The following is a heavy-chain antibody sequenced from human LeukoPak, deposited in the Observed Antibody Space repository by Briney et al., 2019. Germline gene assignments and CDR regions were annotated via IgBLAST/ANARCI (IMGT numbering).Heavy chain of an antibody. CDR3: ARDRAVKARIGGMDV. CDR1: GFTFSGYS. Sequence: GGSLRLSCAASGFTFSGYSINWVRQAPGKGLQWVSYISESSSHTYYVDSVKGRFTISRDNAKNSLYLQMNSLRVEDTGIYYCARDRAVKARIGGMDVWGQGTTVIVSS. V-gene: IGHV3-21*06. CDR2: ISESSSHT. D-gene: IGHD5-24*01. J-gene: IGHJ6*02.